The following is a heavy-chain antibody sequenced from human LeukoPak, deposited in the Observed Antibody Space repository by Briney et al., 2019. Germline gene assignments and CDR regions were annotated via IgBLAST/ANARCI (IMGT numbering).Heavy chain of an antibody. Sequence: GGSLRLSCAASGFTFSSYSMNWVRQAPGKGLEWVSSISSSSSYIYYADSVKGRFTISRDNAKNSLYLQMNSLRAEDTALYYCAKDMQWELTPTTPDAFDIWGQGTMVTVSS. CDR1: GFTFSSYS. CDR3: AKDMQWELTPTTPDAFDI. J-gene: IGHJ3*02. CDR2: ISSSSSYI. D-gene: IGHD1-26*01. V-gene: IGHV3-21*04.